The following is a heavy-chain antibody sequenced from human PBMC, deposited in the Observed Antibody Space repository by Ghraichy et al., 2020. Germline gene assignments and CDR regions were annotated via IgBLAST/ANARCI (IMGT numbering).Heavy chain of an antibody. D-gene: IGHD3-3*01. CDR2: IIPIFGTA. V-gene: IGHV1-69*06. CDR3: ARDGVGQDFWSEIVGNWFDP. CDR1: GGTFSSYA. Sequence: SVKVSCKASGGTFSSYAISWVRQAPGQGLEWMGGIIPIFGTANYAQKFQGRVTITADKSTSTAYMELSSLRSEDTAVYYCARDGVGQDFWSEIVGNWFDPWGQGTLVTVSS. J-gene: IGHJ5*02.